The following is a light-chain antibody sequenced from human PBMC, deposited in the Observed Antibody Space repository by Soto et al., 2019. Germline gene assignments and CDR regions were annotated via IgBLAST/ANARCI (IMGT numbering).Light chain of an antibody. CDR3: QQSYSRPRT. CDR1: QSITTY. J-gene: IGKJ1*01. V-gene: IGKV1-39*01. Sequence: DIQMTQSPSSLSAAVGDRVTIICRASQSITTYLNWYQQKPGKAPNLLIYTTSNLESGVPSRFSGSGSGTDFTLTINSLQPEYFATYFCQQSYSRPRTFGQGTKVDIK. CDR2: TTS.